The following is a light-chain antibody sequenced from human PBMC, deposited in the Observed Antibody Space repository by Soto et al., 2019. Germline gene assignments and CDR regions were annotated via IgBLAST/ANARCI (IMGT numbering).Light chain of an antibody. Sequence: DIQMTQSPSSLSASVGVRVTITCRAGQDIRRYLNWYQQKPGKAPQLLIYATSFLQIGVPSRFSASGSGTDFNLVITDLQLEDSATYSCQKGYTSRWTSGQGTKVEI. J-gene: IGKJ1*01. CDR1: QDIRRY. CDR2: ATS. CDR3: QKGYTSRWT. V-gene: IGKV1-39*01.